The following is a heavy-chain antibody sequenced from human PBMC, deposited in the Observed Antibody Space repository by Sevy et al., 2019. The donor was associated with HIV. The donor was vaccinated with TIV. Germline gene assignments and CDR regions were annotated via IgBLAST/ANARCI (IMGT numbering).Heavy chain of an antibody. V-gene: IGHV3-30-3*01. CDR3: ARDRAESSSWYRSPRFDP. J-gene: IGHJ5*02. Sequence: GGSLRLSCAASGFTFSSYAMHWVRQAPGKGLEWVAVISYDGSNKYYADSVKGRFTISRDNSKNTLYLQMNSLRAEDTAVYYCARDRAESSSWYRSPRFDPCGQGTLVTVSS. CDR1: GFTFSSYA. CDR2: ISYDGSNK. D-gene: IGHD6-13*01.